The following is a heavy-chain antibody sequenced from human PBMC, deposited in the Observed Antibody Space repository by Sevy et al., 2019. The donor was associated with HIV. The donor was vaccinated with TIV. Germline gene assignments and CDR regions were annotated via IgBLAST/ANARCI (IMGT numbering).Heavy chain of an antibody. J-gene: IGHJ6*02. Sequence: GGSLRLSCAASGFTFSYYDLNWVRQAPGKGLEWVSSISSGSSYIYYADSVKGRFTISRDNAENSLFLQMNSLRAEDTAVYYCAKDGAYYGSDGMDVWGQGTTVNVSS. CDR1: GFTFSYYD. CDR2: ISSGSSYI. D-gene: IGHD3-10*01. CDR3: AKDGAYYGSDGMDV. V-gene: IGHV3-21*01.